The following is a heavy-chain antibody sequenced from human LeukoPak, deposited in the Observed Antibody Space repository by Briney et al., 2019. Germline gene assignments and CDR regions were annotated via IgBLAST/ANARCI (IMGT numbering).Heavy chain of an antibody. CDR3: ARDSTGSRDLDAFDI. CDR2: IIPIFGTA. D-gene: IGHD1/OR15-1a*01. CDR1: GGTFSSYA. J-gene: IGHJ3*02. V-gene: IGHV1-69*05. Sequence: GASVKVSCKASGGTFSSYAISWVRQAPGQGLEWMGGIIPIFGTANYAQKFQGRVTITTDESTSTAYMELSSLRSEDTAVYYCARDSTGSRDLDAFDIWGQGTMVTVSS.